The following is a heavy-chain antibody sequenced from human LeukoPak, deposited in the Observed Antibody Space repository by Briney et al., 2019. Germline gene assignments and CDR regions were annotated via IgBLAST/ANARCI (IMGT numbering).Heavy chain of an antibody. CDR1: GYTFTSYG. J-gene: IGHJ6*02. V-gene: IGHV1-18*01. CDR2: IGAYNGNT. Sequence: ASVKVSCKASGYTFTSYGISWVRQAPGQGLEWMGWIGAYNGNTNYAQKLQGRVTMTTDTSTSTAYMELRSLRSDDTAVYYCARDGVAVAGPIKLGLYYGMDVWGQGTTVTVSS. CDR3: ARDGVAVAGPIKLGLYYGMDV. D-gene: IGHD6-19*01.